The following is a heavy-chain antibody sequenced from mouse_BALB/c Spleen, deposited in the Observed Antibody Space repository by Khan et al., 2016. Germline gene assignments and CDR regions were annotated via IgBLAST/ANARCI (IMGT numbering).Heavy chain of an antibody. Sequence: QVQLQQSGAELAKPGASVKMSCKASGYTFTDYWMHWVKQRPGQGLEWIGYINPNTGYTEYNQKFKDKATLTADKSSSTAYMQLSSLTSEDSAVXYCERSSYYYGSSYGWFAYWGQGTLVTVSA. V-gene: IGHV1-7*01. J-gene: IGHJ3*01. D-gene: IGHD1-1*01. CDR3: ERSSYYYGSSYGWFAY. CDR1: GYTFTDYW. CDR2: INPNTGYT.